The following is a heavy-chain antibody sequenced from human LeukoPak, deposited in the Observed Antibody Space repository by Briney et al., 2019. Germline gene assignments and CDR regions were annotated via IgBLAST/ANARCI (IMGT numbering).Heavy chain of an antibody. CDR3: ARHLAAASSAFDY. CDR1: GGSITSYC. D-gene: IGHD6-13*01. CDR2: ICYSGST. Sequence: SETLSLTCAVSGGSITSYCCSWMRQPPGKGLEWIGYICYSGSTNYNPSLKSRITISVDPSKNHFSLKVNSVTTADTALYYCARHLAAASSAFDYWGRGTLVTVSS. J-gene: IGHJ4*02. V-gene: IGHV4-59*01.